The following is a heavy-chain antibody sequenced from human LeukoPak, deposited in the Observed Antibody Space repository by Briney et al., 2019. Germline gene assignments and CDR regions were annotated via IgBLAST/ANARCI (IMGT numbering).Heavy chain of an antibody. Sequence: KPGGSLRLSCAASGFAFSDYYMNWIRQAPGKGLEWVSYISSSSSTIYYADSVKGRFTISRDNAKNSLYLQMNSLRAEDTAVYYCARDEAATRGWAFDYWGQGTLVTVSS. CDR1: GFAFSDYY. V-gene: IGHV3-11*04. CDR2: ISSSSSTI. J-gene: IGHJ4*02. CDR3: ARDEAATRGWAFDY. D-gene: IGHD2-15*01.